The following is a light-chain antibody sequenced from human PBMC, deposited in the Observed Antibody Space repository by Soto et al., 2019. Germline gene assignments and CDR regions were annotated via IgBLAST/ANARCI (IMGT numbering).Light chain of an antibody. Sequence: QSALTQPASVSGSPGQSITISCTGTRSDVGGYNYVSWYQQHPGKAPKLMIYDVSNRPSGVSNRFSGSKSGNTASLTISGLQAEDEADYYCSSYTSSSVVFGGGTKLTV. V-gene: IGLV2-14*01. J-gene: IGLJ2*01. CDR2: DVS. CDR3: SSYTSSSVV. CDR1: RSDVGGYNY.